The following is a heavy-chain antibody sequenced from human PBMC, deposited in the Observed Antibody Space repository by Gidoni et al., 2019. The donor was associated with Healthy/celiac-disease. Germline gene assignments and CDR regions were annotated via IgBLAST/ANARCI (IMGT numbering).Heavy chain of an antibody. CDR1: GGSISSSNW. CDR3: ARIGDEGWFDP. Sequence: QVQLQASGPGLVTPSGTLSLTCAVSGGSISSSNWWRWVRQPPGKGLEGIGEIYHSGSTNYNPSLKSRVTISVDKSKNQFALKLSSGNAADTAVYYCARIGDEGWFDPWGQGTLVTVSS. J-gene: IGHJ5*02. D-gene: IGHD3-16*01. CDR2: IYHSGST. V-gene: IGHV4-4*02.